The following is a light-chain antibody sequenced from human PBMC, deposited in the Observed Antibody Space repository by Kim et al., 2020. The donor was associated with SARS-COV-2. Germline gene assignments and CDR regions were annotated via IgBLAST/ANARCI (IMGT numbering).Light chain of an antibody. CDR1: QSVGSN. CDR3: QQYNNWLT. J-gene: IGKJ3*01. CDR2: GAS. Sequence: SVSPGERATLSCRASQSVGSNLAWYQHKPGQAPRLLIYGASSRATGVPARFSGSGSGTEFTLTISSLQSEDLALYYCQQYNNWLTFGPGTKVDIK. V-gene: IGKV3-15*01.